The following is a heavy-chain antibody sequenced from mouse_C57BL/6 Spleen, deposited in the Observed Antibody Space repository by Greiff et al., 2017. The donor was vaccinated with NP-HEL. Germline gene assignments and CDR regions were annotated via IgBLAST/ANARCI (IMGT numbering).Heavy chain of an antibody. D-gene: IGHD1-1*01. Sequence: QVQLQQSGAELVKPGASVKLSCKASGYTFTEYTIHWVKQRSGQGLEWIGWFYPGRGSIKYNEKFKDKATLTADKSSSTVYMELSRLTSEDSAVYFCARHEEGITTVVATRYFDVWGTGTTVTVSS. CDR1: GYTFTEYT. J-gene: IGHJ1*03. V-gene: IGHV1-62-2*01. CDR3: ARHEEGITTVVATRYFDV. CDR2: FYPGRGSI.